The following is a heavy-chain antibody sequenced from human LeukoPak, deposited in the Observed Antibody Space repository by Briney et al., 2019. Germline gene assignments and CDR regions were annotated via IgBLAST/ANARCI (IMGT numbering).Heavy chain of an antibody. CDR3: ARAGRYFWFDP. V-gene: IGHV4-59*01. Sequence: SETLSLTCAVYGGSFSSYYWSWIRLPPGKGLEWIGYISYSGGTNYNPSLKSRVTISVDTSKNQFSLKLSSVTAADAAVYYCARAGRYFWFDPWGQGTLVTVSS. CDR1: GGSFSSYY. CDR2: ISYSGGT. D-gene: IGHD3-10*01. J-gene: IGHJ5*02.